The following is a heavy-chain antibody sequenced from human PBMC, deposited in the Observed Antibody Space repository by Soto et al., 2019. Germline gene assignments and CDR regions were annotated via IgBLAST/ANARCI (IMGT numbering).Heavy chain of an antibody. V-gene: IGHV5-51*01. J-gene: IGHJ6*02. CDR3: ARQREGIAVAGYDYYYYGMDV. CDR2: IYPGDSDT. D-gene: IGHD6-19*01. CDR1: GYSFTSYW. Sequence: GESLKVSCKGSGYSFTSYWIGWVRQMPGKGLEWMGIIYPGDSDTRYSPSFQGQGTISADKSISTAYLQWSSLKASDTAMYYCARQREGIAVAGYDYYYYGMDVWGQGTTVIVSS.